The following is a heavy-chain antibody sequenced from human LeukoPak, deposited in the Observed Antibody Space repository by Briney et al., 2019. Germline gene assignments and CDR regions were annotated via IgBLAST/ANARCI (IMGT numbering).Heavy chain of an antibody. CDR1: GYSFTSYW. Sequence: GEPLKISCKGSGYSFTSYWIGWVRQMPGKGLEWMGIIYPGDSDTRYSPSFQGQVTISADKSISTAYLQWSSLKASDTAMYYCALTYYYDSSVVYFDYWGQGTLVTVSS. D-gene: IGHD3-22*01. V-gene: IGHV5-51*01. CDR3: ALTYYYDSSVVYFDY. CDR2: IYPGDSDT. J-gene: IGHJ4*02.